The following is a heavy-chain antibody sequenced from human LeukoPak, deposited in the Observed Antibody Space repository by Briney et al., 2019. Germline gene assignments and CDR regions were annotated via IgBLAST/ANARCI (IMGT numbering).Heavy chain of an antibody. D-gene: IGHD4-23*01. CDR1: GGSFSGYY. Sequence: SETLSLTCAVYGGSFSGYYWGWIRQPPGKGLEWIGEINHSGSTNYNPSLKSRVTISVDTSKNQFSLKLSSVTAADTAVYYCASRVYGGNDYWGQGTLVTVSS. V-gene: IGHV4-34*01. CDR2: INHSGST. J-gene: IGHJ4*02. CDR3: ASRVYGGNDY.